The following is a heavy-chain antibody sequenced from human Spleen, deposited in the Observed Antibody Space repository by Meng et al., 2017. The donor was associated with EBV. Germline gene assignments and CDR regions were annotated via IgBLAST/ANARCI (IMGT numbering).Heavy chain of an antibody. Sequence: QVQVVQSGVEVKKPGSSVTVSCKASGDTFSNYAITWVRQAPGQGLEWMGGIIPMFDVVNYAQKFQGRVAISADKSTTTAHMELSSLTSDDTAMYFCARAPGGVMLLNWGQGTLVTVSS. J-gene: IGHJ4*02. CDR1: GDTFSNYA. D-gene: IGHD3-16*01. CDR3: ARAPGGVMLLN. CDR2: IIPMFDVV. V-gene: IGHV1-69*17.